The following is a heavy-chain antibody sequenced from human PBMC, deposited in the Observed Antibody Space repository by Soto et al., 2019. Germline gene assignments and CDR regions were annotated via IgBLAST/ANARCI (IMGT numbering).Heavy chain of an antibody. Sequence: EVQLVESGGGLVQPGGSLRLSCAASGFTFSSYWLHWVRQAPGKGLVWLSRINSDGSSTNYADSVKGRFTIARDNAKSTLYLQLNSVRGEDTAVYYCARKGAVAGFGYWGQGTLVTVSS. V-gene: IGHV3-74*01. CDR2: INSDGSST. D-gene: IGHD6-19*01. CDR3: ARKGAVAGFGY. CDR1: GFTFSSYW. J-gene: IGHJ4*02.